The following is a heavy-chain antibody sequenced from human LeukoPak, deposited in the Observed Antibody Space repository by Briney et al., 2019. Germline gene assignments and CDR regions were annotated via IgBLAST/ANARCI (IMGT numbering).Heavy chain of an antibody. V-gene: IGHV1-2*02. J-gene: IGHJ3*02. CDR2: INPNSGGT. D-gene: IGHD6-6*01. Sequence: GASVKVSCKASGYTFTGYYMHWVRQAPGQGLEWMGWINPNSGGTNYAQKFQGRVTMTRDTSISTAYMELSRLRSDDTAVYYCARGGGYSSSSDVFDIWGQGTMVTVSS. CDR3: ARGGGYSSSSDVFDI. CDR1: GYTFTGYY.